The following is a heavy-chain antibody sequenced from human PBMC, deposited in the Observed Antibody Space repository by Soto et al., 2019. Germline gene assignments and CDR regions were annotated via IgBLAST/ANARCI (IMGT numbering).Heavy chain of an antibody. CDR2: ITGATGDT. V-gene: IGHV1-18*01. Sequence: QGYLVQSGVEVQKPGASVKVSCKASGYTFTNYGVSWVRQAPGQGLEWMGWITGATGDTNYAQKFQDRFAMTTDTATDTAYMELRSLRADDSAGYYCVRDKVGTAADFWGQGTLVTVSS. J-gene: IGHJ4*02. CDR1: GYTFTNYG. CDR3: VRDKVGTAADF. D-gene: IGHD2-21*02.